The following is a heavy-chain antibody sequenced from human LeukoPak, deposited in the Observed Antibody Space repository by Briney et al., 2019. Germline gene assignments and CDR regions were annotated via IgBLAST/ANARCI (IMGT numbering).Heavy chain of an antibody. CDR1: GYTFTSYY. J-gene: IGHJ6*02. Sequence: ASVKVSCKASGYTFTSYYMHWVRQAPGQGLEWMGIINPSGGSTSYAQKFQGRVTMTRDTSTSTVYMELSSLRSEDTAVYYCARGGSSGYYSYYYGMDVWGQGTTVTVSS. CDR3: ARGGSSGYYSYYYGMDV. D-gene: IGHD3-22*01. V-gene: IGHV1-46*01. CDR2: INPSGGST.